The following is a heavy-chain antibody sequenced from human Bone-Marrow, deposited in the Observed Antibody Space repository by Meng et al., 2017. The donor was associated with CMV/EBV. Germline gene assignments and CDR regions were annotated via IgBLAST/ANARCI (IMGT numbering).Heavy chain of an antibody. V-gene: IGHV5-51*01. Sequence: GGFLRLSCRASGYSFMTYWIGWVRQMPGKGLEWMGIIYPGDSDTRYSPSFQGQVTISADKSISTAYLQWSSLKASDTAMYYCARPARIYCSSTSCYAENWYFDLWGRGPLVTVSS. J-gene: IGHJ2*01. CDR1: GYSFMTYW. CDR2: IYPGDSDT. D-gene: IGHD2-2*01. CDR3: ARPARIYCSSTSCYAENWYFDL.